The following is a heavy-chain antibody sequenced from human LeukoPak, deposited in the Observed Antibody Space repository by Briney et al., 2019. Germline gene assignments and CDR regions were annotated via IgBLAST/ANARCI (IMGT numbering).Heavy chain of an antibody. V-gene: IGHV4-30-4*08. CDR3: ARVTSGYSSPPDY. Sequence: TSETLFLTCTVSGGSISSGDYYWSWIRQPPGKGLEWIGYIYYSGSTYYNPSLKSRVTISVDTSKNQFSLKLSSVTAADTAVYYCARVTSGYSSPPDYWGQGTLVTVSS. CDR2: IYYSGST. J-gene: IGHJ4*02. CDR1: GGSISSGDYY. D-gene: IGHD6-13*01.